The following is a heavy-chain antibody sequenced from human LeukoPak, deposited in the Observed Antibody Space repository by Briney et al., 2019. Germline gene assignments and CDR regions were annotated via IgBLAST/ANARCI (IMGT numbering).Heavy chain of an antibody. Sequence: SVKVSCKASGATFRSSFITWVRQAPGQGLEWMGGITPIFGTTSYAQKFQGRVTITADESTSTAYMELSSLRSEDTAVYYCAGVVVTAMSLSERAYYFDYWGQGTLVTVSS. J-gene: IGHJ4*02. V-gene: IGHV1-69*13. CDR3: AGVVVTAMSLSERAYYFDY. CDR1: GATFRSSF. CDR2: ITPIFGTT. D-gene: IGHD2-21*02.